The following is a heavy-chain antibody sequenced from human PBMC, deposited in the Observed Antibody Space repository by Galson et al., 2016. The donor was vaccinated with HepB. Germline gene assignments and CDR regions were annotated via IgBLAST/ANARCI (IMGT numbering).Heavy chain of an antibody. D-gene: IGHD3-3*01. Sequence: SLRLSCAASPFTFSSHWMNWVRQAPGKGLEWVANIKEDGSEKYYVDSVKGRFTISRDNAQNSLYLQMKSLRVEDTAIYYCARGPRGIFGTLHNWFDPWGQGTLVTVSS. CDR2: IKEDGSEK. CDR1: PFTFSSHW. CDR3: ARGPRGIFGTLHNWFDP. J-gene: IGHJ5*02. V-gene: IGHV3-7*01.